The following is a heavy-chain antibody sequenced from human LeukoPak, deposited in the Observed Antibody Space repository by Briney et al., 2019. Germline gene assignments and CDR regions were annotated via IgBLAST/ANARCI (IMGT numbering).Heavy chain of an antibody. V-gene: IGHV1-46*01. CDR1: GYIFSSYY. CDR3: ARGMGGYCSRTSCSNNWFDP. CDR2: INPSGGGST. D-gene: IGHD2-2*01. Sequence: GASVKVSCKASGYIFSSYYMHWVRQAPGQGLEWMGIINPSGGGSTSYAQKFQGRVTMTRDTSTSTVCMELSSLRSEDTAVYYCARGMGGYCSRTSCSNNWFDPWGQGTLVTVSS. J-gene: IGHJ5*02.